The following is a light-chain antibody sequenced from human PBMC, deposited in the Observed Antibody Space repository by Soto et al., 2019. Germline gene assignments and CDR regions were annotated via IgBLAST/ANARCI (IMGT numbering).Light chain of an antibody. J-gene: IGKJ1*01. Sequence: DIQMTQSPSTLSGSVGDRVTITCRASQGISRWLAWYQQRPGKAPKLLIYDASTLHSGVSSRFSGSGSGKEFTITISSLQTNDSETYYCQQYTTYWTLGKGTKGDIK. CDR1: QGISRW. CDR3: QQYTTYWT. CDR2: DAS. V-gene: IGKV1-5*01.